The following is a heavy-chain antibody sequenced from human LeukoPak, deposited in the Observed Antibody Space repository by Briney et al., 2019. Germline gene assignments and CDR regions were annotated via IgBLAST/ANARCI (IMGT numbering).Heavy chain of an antibody. Sequence: GGSLRLSCAASGFTFSTYAMNWVRQAPGKGLEWVSFITGSGSGTYYTDSVKGRFTISRDNPRNTLYLQMNNLRADDTALYYCAKTRSNLRMSESDFWGQGTLVTVS. V-gene: IGHV3-23*01. D-gene: IGHD3-10*01. CDR3: AKTRSNLRMSESDF. CDR1: GFTFSTYA. CDR2: ITGSGSGT. J-gene: IGHJ4*02.